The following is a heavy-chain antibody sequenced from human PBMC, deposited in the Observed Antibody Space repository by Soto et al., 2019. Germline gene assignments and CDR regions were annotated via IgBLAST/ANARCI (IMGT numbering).Heavy chain of an antibody. V-gene: IGHV1-69*01. J-gene: IGHJ5*02. Sequence: QVPLVQSGAEVKKPGSSVTVSCKASGGTFSSYAIHWVRQAPGQGLEWMGGIIPMYGPAKSAQRFQGRVTITADESTTTVYMALTSLTSQDPAVYYCARVTSMVRGVIDNWFDPWGHGTLVSVSS. CDR1: GGTFSSYA. D-gene: IGHD3-10*01. CDR2: IIPMYGPA. CDR3: ARVTSMVRGVIDNWFDP.